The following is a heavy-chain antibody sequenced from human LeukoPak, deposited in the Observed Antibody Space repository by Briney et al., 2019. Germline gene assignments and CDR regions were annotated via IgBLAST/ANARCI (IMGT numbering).Heavy chain of an antibody. J-gene: IGHJ4*02. CDR3: ARVPSIATVIADFDY. CDR1: GYTFTGYY. CDR2: INPNSGGT. V-gene: IGHV1-2*02. D-gene: IGHD2-21*01. Sequence: ASVKVSCKASGYTFTGYYMHWVRQAPGQGLEWMGWINPNSGGTNYAQKFQGRVTMTRDTSISTAYMELSRLRSDDTAVYYCARVPSIATVIADFDYWGQGTLVTVSS.